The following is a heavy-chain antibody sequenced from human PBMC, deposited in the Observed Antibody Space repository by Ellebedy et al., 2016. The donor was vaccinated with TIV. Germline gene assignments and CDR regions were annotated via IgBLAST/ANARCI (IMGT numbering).Heavy chain of an antibody. CDR3: ARRVAVAGTRWFDP. D-gene: IGHD6-19*01. Sequence: ASVKVSXKASGYTFTSYGISWVRQAPGQGLEWMGWISAYNGNTNYAQKLQGRVTMTTDTSTSTAYMELRSLRSDDTAVYYCARRVAVAGTRWFDPWGQGTLVTVSS. J-gene: IGHJ5*02. V-gene: IGHV1-18*01. CDR1: GYTFTSYG. CDR2: ISAYNGNT.